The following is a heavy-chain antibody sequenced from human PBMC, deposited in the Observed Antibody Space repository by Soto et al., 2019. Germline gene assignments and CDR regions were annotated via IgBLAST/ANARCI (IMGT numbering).Heavy chain of an antibody. V-gene: IGHV4-31*03. J-gene: IGHJ3*02. CDR2: IYYSGST. Sequence: QVQLQESGPGLVKPSQTLSLTCTVSGVSISSGGYYWSWIRQHPGKGLEWIGYIYYSGSTYYNPSLKSRVTISVDTSKNQFSLKLSSVTAADTAVYYCARDVAGMGPHDAFDIWGQGTMVTVSS. CDR3: ARDVAGMGPHDAFDI. D-gene: IGHD1-26*01. CDR1: GVSISSGGYY.